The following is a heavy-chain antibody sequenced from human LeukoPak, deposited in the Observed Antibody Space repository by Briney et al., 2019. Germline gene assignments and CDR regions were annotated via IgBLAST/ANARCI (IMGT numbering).Heavy chain of an antibody. J-gene: IGHJ4*02. V-gene: IGHV1-18*01. Sequence: ASVKVSCETYGYTFINYGISWVRQAPGQGPEWMGWISGYNGNTNYVQKFQGRITTTTDTSTSTAYMELGSLRSDDTAVYYCARDLSLGRHEYGQPFDYWGQGTLVTVSS. CDR3: ARDLSLGRHEYGQPFDY. CDR2: ISGYNGNT. D-gene: IGHD4/OR15-4a*01. CDR1: GYTFINYG.